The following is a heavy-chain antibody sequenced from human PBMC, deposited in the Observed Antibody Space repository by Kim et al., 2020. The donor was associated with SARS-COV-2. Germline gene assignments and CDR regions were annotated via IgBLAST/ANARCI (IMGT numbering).Heavy chain of an antibody. D-gene: IGHD3-22*01. CDR1: GYTLTELS. Sequence: ASVKVSCKVSGYTLTELSMHWVRQAPGKGLEWMGGFDPEDGETIYAQKFQGRVTMTEDTSTDTAYMELSSLRSEDTAVYYCATGGLIVEVGWFDPWGREPWSPSPQ. V-gene: IGHV1-24*01. J-gene: IGHJ5*02. CDR3: ATGGLIVEVGWFDP. CDR2: FDPEDGET.